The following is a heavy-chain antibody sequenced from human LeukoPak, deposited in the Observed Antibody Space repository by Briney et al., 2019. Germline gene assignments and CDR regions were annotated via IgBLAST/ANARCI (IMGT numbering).Heavy chain of an antibody. CDR1: GGSISTSNYY. CDR3: ARLRSGYDYSYYYYYMDV. J-gene: IGHJ6*03. V-gene: IGHV4-39*07. Sequence: SETLSLTCTVSGGSISTSNYYWGWIRQPPGKGLEWIGNIFYSGSTYYSPSLKSRVTISLDTSRNQFSLKLTSVTAADTAVYYCARLRSGYDYSYYYYYMDVWGKGTTVTVSS. D-gene: IGHD5-12*01. CDR2: IFYSGST.